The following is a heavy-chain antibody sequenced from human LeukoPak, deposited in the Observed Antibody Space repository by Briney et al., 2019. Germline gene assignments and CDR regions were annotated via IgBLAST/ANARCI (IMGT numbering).Heavy chain of an antibody. CDR1: GFTFSTYS. Sequence: PGGSLRLSCAASGFTFSTYSVNWVRQAPGKGLEWVSYISSSSSALYYADSVKGRFAISRDNAKNSLYLQMNSLRAEDTAVYYCARCSGGSCYYGYWGQGTLVTVSS. CDR3: ARCSGGSCYYGY. J-gene: IGHJ4*02. CDR2: ISSSSSAL. V-gene: IGHV3-48*04. D-gene: IGHD2-15*01.